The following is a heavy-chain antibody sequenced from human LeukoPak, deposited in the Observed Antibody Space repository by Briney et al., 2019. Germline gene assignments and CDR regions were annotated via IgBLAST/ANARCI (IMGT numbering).Heavy chain of an antibody. CDR1: GYTFTSYG. CDR2: ISAYNGNT. Sequence: ASVKVSCKASGYTFTSYGISWVRQAPGQGLEWMGWISAYNGNTNYAQKLQGRVTMTTDTSTSTAYMELRSLRSDDTAVYYCAXXXXXYLGIGIPVDYWGQGTLVTVSS. D-gene: IGHD7-27*01. J-gene: IGHJ4*02. V-gene: IGHV1-18*01. CDR3: AXXXXXYLGIGIPVDY.